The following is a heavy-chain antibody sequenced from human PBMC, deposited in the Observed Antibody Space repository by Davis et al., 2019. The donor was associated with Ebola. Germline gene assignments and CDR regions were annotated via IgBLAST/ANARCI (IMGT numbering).Heavy chain of an antibody. J-gene: IGHJ4*02. CDR3: ARAQFPTTSDH. CDR2: INPHNNNT. V-gene: IGHV1-18*01. D-gene: IGHD1-1*01. Sequence: AASVKVSCKASGFILTNYAIHWVRQAPGQGLEWMGWINPHNNNTNYGQIVQGRVTMTTDTSTSTAYMEVGSLRSDDTAVYYCARAQFPTTSDHWGQGTLVTISS. CDR1: GFILTNYA.